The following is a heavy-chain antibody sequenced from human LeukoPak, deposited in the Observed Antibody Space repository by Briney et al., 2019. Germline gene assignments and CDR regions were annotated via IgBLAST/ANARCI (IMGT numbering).Heavy chain of an antibody. D-gene: IGHD6-13*01. CDR2: INTNTGNP. CDR3: AREYGASSSSYGY. J-gene: IGHJ4*02. V-gene: IGHV7-4-1*02. CDR1: GGTFSSYA. Sequence: ASVKVSCKASGGTFSSYAISWVRQAPGQGLEWMGWINTNTGNPTYAQGFTGRFVFSLDTPVSTAYLQISSLKAEDTAVYYCAREYGASSSSYGYWGQGTLVTVSS.